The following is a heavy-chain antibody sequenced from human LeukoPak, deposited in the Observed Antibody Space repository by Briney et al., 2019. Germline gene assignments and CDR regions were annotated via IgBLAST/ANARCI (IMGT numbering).Heavy chain of an antibody. CDR3: ARAPLRVGATFDY. Sequence: SETLSLTCTVSGYSISSGYYWGWIRQPPGKGLEWIGSIYHSGSTCYNPSLKSRVTISVDTSKNQFSLKLSSVTAADTAVYYCARAPLRVGATFDYWGQGTLVTVSS. J-gene: IGHJ4*02. V-gene: IGHV4-38-2*02. D-gene: IGHD1-26*01. CDR1: GYSISSGYY. CDR2: IYHSGST.